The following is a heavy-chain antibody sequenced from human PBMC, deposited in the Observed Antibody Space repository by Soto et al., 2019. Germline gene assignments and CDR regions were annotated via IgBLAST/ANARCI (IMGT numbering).Heavy chain of an antibody. Sequence: ESLSIFFRVSGYSFSNSWIDLVSQMPGKGPEWLGMIFPGDSGIKYSPSFQGQVTSSADQSISTAHLQWSSLKASDTATYYCGRFGIGGSRGGRHSLSFQYYGMDVWGQGTKVTVSS. CDR1: GYSFSNSW. CDR3: GRFGIGGSRGGRHSLSFQYYGMDV. V-gene: IGHV5-51*01. CDR2: IFPGDSGI. D-gene: IGHD2-15*01. J-gene: IGHJ6*02.